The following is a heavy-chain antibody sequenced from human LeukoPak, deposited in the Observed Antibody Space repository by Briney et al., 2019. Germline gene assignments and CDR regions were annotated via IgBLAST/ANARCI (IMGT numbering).Heavy chain of an antibody. CDR1: GGTFSSYA. Sequence: ASVXXXCXAXGGTFSSYAISWVRXXPXQXXXXXXXXIPIFGTANYAQKFQGRVTITADESTSTAYMELSSLRSEDTAVYYCARRARENRAYHFDYWGQGTLVTVSS. V-gene: IGHV1-69*13. J-gene: IGHJ4*02. D-gene: IGHD2-2*01. CDR3: ARRARENRAYHFDY. CDR2: XIPIFGTA.